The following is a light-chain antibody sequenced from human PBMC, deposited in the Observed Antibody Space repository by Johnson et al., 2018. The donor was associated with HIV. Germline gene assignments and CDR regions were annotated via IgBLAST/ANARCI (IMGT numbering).Light chain of an antibody. Sequence: QPVLTQPPSVSAAPGQKVTISCSGSSSNIGNNYVSWYQQFPGTAPKLLIYENNKRPSGIPDRFSGSKSGTSATLGITGLQTGDEADYYCGTWDSSLSAGWVFGTGTKVTVL. V-gene: IGLV1-51*02. CDR1: SSNIGNNY. J-gene: IGLJ1*01. CDR3: GTWDSSLSAGWV. CDR2: ENN.